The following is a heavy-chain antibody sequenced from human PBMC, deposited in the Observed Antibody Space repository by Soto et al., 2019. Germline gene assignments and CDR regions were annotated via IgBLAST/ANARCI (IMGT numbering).Heavy chain of an antibody. J-gene: IGHJ5*02. D-gene: IGHD6-13*01. CDR2: IFYNGNA. Sequence: PSETLSLTCTVSGGSITSGDSYWSWIRQSPGKGLEWIAYIFYNGNAYYNPSLRSRASISIDTSKNQFSLKLTSVTAADTAVYYCARDFRFSSSSHVGAWFDPWGQGTLVTVSS. V-gene: IGHV4-30-4*08. CDR1: GGSITSGDSY. CDR3: ARDFRFSSSSHVGAWFDP.